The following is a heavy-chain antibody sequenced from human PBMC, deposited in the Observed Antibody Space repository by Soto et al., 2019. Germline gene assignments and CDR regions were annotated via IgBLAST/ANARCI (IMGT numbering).Heavy chain of an antibody. CDR2: ISGTGGST. Sequence: GSQRLSYAASGLTFSSYAMSWVRQDPGKGLEWVSAISGTGGSTYYADSVKGRFTISRDNSKNTLYVQMNSLRAEDTAVYFCAKAPNYDFWSGYRYYFDYWGQGTLVTVSS. V-gene: IGHV3-23*01. CDR1: GLTFSSYA. CDR3: AKAPNYDFWSGYRYYFDY. D-gene: IGHD3-3*01. J-gene: IGHJ4*02.